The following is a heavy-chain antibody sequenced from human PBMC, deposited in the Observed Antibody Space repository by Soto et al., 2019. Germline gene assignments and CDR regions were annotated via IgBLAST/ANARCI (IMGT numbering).Heavy chain of an antibody. CDR2: INHSGRT. CDR1: GASVGSGGFY. D-gene: IGHD3-3*01. J-gene: IGHJ6*02. V-gene: IGHV4-61*08. Sequence: PSETLSLTCTVSGASVGSGGFYWSWIRQPPGRGLEWIGNINHSGRTNYNPSLKGRATISGDRSKKQFSLKLSSVTAADTAVYYCARRKCVDFWRGLVPIDGWGQGTKVTV. CDR3: ARRKCVDFWRGLVPIDG.